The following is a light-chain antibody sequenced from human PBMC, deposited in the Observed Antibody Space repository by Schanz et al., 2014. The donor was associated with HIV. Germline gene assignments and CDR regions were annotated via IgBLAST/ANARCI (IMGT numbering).Light chain of an antibody. CDR2: DVT. V-gene: IGLV2-14*03. J-gene: IGLJ2*01. CDR1: SRDIGGWNY. CDR3: SSYTTSDTLI. Sequence: QSALTQPASVSGSPGQSITISCTGTSRDIGGWNYVSWYQQHPGKAPKLMIYDVTNRPSGVSNRFSASKSGNTASLTISGLQAEDEADYYCSSYTTSDTLIFGGGTKLTVL.